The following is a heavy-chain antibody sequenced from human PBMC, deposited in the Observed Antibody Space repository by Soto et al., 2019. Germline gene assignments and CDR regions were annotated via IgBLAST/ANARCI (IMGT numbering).Heavy chain of an antibody. CDR1: GFTFSSYH. J-gene: IGHJ3*01. V-gene: IGHV3-21*01. Sequence: EVQLVESGGGLVMPGGSLRLSCAASGFTFSSYHMNWVRQAPGKGLEWVSSINPSTSHIYYADSVRGRFTISRDNSKNSLYLQMNNLRTEDAAVYYCARGYCGGGGCYLRRGAFDVWGQGTMVTVSS. D-gene: IGHD2-15*01. CDR3: ARGYCGGGGCYLRRGAFDV. CDR2: INPSTSHI.